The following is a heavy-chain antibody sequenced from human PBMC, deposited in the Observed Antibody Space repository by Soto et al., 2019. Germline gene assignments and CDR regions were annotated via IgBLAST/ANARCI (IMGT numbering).Heavy chain of an antibody. CDR2: IIPVLGTP. D-gene: IGHD1-1*01. V-gene: IGHV1-69*01. CDR1: GGTFTSTA. Sequence: QVLLVQSSAEVKKPGSSVKVSCKASGGTFTSTAFSWVRQAPGQGLEWMGGIIPVLGTPNYAQKFQARLTVTADAFTTTVHMDLSSLRSDDTAVYYCASSAGLDHLLNYYGLNVWGQGTTVTLSS. CDR3: ASSAGLDHLLNYYGLNV. J-gene: IGHJ6*02.